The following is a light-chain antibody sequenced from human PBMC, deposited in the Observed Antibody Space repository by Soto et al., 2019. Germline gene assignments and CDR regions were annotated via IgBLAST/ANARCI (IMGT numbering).Light chain of an antibody. V-gene: IGKV1-5*01. CDR2: DAS. CDR1: QSITNR. Sequence: DIQMTQSPSTLSASVGDRVTITCRASQSITNRLAWYQQKPGKASKVLIYDASSLETGVPSRFSGSGSGTEFTLTISSLEPEDSAVYYCQQRHMWPITCGQGTRREIK. CDR3: QQRHMWPIT. J-gene: IGKJ5*01.